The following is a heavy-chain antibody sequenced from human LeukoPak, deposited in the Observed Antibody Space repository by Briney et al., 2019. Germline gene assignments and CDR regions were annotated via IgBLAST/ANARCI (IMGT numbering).Heavy chain of an antibody. V-gene: IGHV3-23*01. CDR1: GFTLSTNA. CDR3: AKDVGKWESLHFFDY. J-gene: IGHJ4*02. D-gene: IGHD1-26*01. CDR2: ISGSGAST. Sequence: PGGSLRLCCLTSGFTLSTNAMSWVRQAPGKGLEWISGISGSGASTYYADSVKGRFTTSRDDSRNTLYLQMNSLRGDDTAVYYCAKDVGKWESLHFFDYWGQGTLVTVSS.